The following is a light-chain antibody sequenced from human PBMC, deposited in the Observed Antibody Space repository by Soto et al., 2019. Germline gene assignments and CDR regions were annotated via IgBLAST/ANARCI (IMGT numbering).Light chain of an antibody. CDR1: QSVNSF. J-gene: IGKJ1*01. CDR3: QQYGGSPRT. V-gene: IGKV3-20*01. Sequence: EIVMTQSPATLSVSPGGTATLSCRASQSVNSFLAWYQQRRGQAPRLLIHGASNRATGIPDRFSGSGSGTDFTLTISRLEPEDFAVYYCQQYGGSPRTFGQGTKVDIK. CDR2: GAS.